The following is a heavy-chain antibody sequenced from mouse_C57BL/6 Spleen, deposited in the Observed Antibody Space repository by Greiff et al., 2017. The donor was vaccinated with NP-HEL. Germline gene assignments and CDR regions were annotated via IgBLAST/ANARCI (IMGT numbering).Heavy chain of an antibody. V-gene: IGHV5-17*01. D-gene: IGHD1-1*01. J-gene: IGHJ2*01. CDR3: AREVYGSSDY. CDR2: ISSGSSTI. CDR1: GFTFSDYG. Sequence: EVKLMESGGGLVKPGGSLKLSCAASGFTFSDYGMHWVRQAPEKGLEWVAYISSGSSTIYYADTVKGRFTISRDNAKNTLFLQMTSLRSEDTAIYYCAREVYGSSDYWGQGTTLTVSS.